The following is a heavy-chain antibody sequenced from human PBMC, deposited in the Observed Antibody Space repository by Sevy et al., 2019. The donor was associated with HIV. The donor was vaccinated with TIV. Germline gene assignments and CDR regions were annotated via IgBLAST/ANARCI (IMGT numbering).Heavy chain of an antibody. V-gene: IGHV3-23*01. D-gene: IGHD3-22*01. Sequence: GGSLRLSCAASGFTFSSYAMSWVRQAPGKGLEWVSAISGSGGSTYYADSVKGRFTISRDNSKNTLYLQMNSLRAEETAVYYCAKDLTVDYYDSSGYYYEVKAFDIWGQGTMVTVSS. CDR3: AKDLTVDYYDSSGYYYEVKAFDI. J-gene: IGHJ3*02. CDR2: ISGSGGST. CDR1: GFTFSSYA.